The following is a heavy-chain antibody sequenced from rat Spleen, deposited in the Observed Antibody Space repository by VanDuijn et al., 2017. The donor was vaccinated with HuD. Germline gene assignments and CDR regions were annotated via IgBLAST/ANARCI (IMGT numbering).Heavy chain of an antibody. CDR1: GFTFSDYN. CDR3: AREDLGVDY. Sequence: EVQLVESGGGLVQPGRSLTLSCVASGFTFSDYNMAWVRQAPKKGLEWVAYISYDGGVTYYRDSVKGRFTISRDNAKNTQYLQMDSLRSEDTATYYCAREDLGVDYWGQGVMVTVSS. V-gene: IGHV5-7*01. J-gene: IGHJ2*01. CDR2: ISYDGGVT. D-gene: IGHD4-3*01.